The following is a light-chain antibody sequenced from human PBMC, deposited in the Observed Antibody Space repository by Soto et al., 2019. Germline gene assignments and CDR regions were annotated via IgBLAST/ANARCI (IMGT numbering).Light chain of an antibody. J-gene: IGKJ3*01. CDR3: QQYNSYVT. CDR2: KAS. V-gene: IGKV1-5*03. Sequence: DIRMTQSPSTLSASVGDRVTITCRASQSISSWLAWYQQKPGKAPNLLIYKASSLASGVPPRFSGSGSGTEFTLTISSLQPDDFATYYCQQYNSYVTFGPGTKVDIK. CDR1: QSISSW.